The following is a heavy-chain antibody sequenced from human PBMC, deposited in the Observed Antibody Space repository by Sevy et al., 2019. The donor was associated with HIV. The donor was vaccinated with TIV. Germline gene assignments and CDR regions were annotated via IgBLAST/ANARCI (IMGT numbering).Heavy chain of an antibody. CDR2: IRSKANSYAT. D-gene: IGHD5-12*01. Sequence: GGSLRLSCAASGFTFSGSAMHWVRQASGKGLEWVGRIRSKANSYATAYAASVKGRFTISRDDSKNTAYLQMNSLKTEDTAVYYCTSSDGPDIAPSDAYGMDVWGQGTTVTVSS. J-gene: IGHJ6*02. CDR1: GFTFSGSA. V-gene: IGHV3-73*01. CDR3: TSSDGPDIAPSDAYGMDV.